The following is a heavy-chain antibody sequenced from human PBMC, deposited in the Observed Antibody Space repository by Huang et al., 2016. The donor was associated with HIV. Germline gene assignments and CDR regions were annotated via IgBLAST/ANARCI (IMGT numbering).Heavy chain of an antibody. CDR1: GGSFSDQI. J-gene: IGHJ4*02. CDR3: AMSLRYQYDSRSYWGRYFDY. Sequence: GPAVRKPGSSVKVSCQASGGSFSDQIISWVRQAPGQRFEWMGGIIPLFRAPAYAQEFKGRVTMTADGSTATIYMELNGLTSEDTAVYYCAMSLRYQYDSRSYWGRYFDYWGQGTLVTVSS. D-gene: IGHD3-16*01. V-gene: IGHV1-69*01. CDR2: IIPLFRAP.